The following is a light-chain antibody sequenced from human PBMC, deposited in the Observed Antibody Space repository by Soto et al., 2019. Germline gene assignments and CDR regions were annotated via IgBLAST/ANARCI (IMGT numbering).Light chain of an antibody. CDR2: KDN. V-gene: IGLV3-25*03. Sequence: SYELTQAPSVSVPPGQTARITCSGDALPKQYAYWYQQRPGQAPILVIYKDNERPSGITERFYGSSSGTTVTLAISGVQAEDEADSYCQSADNSGTYVVFGGGTKLTVL. J-gene: IGLJ2*01. CDR1: ALPKQY. CDR3: QSADNSGTYVV.